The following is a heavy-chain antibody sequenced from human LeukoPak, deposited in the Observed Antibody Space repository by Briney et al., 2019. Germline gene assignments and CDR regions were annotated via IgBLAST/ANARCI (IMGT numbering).Heavy chain of an antibody. CDR3: ARRGRSGYYYGSFDY. CDR2: INHSGST. CDR1: GGSFSGYY. V-gene: IGHV4-34*01. J-gene: IGHJ4*02. Sequence: NASETLSLTCAVYGGSFSGYYWSWIRQPPGKGPEWIGEINHSGSTNYNPSLKSRVTISVDTSKNQFSLKLSSVTAADTAVYYCARRGRSGYYYGSFDYWGQGTLVTVSS. D-gene: IGHD3-22*01.